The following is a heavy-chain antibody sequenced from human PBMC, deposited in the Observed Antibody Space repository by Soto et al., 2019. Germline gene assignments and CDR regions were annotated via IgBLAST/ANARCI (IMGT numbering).Heavy chain of an antibody. Sequence: SGPTLVNPTETLTLTCTVSGFSLSNARMCVSWIRQPPGKALEWLAHIFSNDEKSYSTSLKSRLTISKDTSKSQVVLTMTNMDPVDTATYYCARIKPTYYYDSSGYYPDYWGQGTLVTVSS. CDR3: ARIKPTYYYDSSGYYPDY. CDR1: GFSLSNARMC. D-gene: IGHD3-22*01. V-gene: IGHV2-26*01. J-gene: IGHJ4*02. CDR2: IFSNDEK.